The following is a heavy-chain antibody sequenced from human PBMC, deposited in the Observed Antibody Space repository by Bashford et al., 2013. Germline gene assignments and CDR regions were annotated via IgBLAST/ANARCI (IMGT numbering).Heavy chain of an antibody. CDR2: VYHSGST. J-gene: IGHJ3*02. CDR1: GGSISSSNW. D-gene: IGHD2-15*01. Sequence: SETLSLTCAVSGGSISSSNWWSWVRQAPTGRGWSGLGKVYHSGSTYYNPSLKSRVFISADTSKNQFSLKLNSVTAADTAAYYCARDNPPNLGGGYAFDIWGQGTMVTVSS. CDR3: ARDNPPNLGGGYAFDI. V-gene: IGHV4-4*02.